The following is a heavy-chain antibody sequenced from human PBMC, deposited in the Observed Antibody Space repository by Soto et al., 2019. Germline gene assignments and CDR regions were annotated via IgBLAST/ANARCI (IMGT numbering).Heavy chain of an antibody. CDR3: VRGYVDTAMAIYYYYGMDV. CDR2: IYYSGST. Sequence: SETLSLTCTVSGGSISSGDYYWSWIRQPPGKGLEWIGYIYYSGSTYYNPSLKSRVTISVDTSKNQFSLKLSSVTAADTAVYYCVRGYVDTAMAIYYYYGMDVWGQGTTVTVSS. V-gene: IGHV4-30-4*01. J-gene: IGHJ6*02. D-gene: IGHD5-18*01. CDR1: GGSISSGDYY.